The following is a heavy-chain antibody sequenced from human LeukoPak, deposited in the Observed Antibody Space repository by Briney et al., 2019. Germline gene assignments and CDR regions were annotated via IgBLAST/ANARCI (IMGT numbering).Heavy chain of an antibody. V-gene: IGHV4-61*01. CDR3: ASLYSTRGGAYYYYGMDV. J-gene: IGHJ6*02. CDR2: IYYSGST. D-gene: IGHD2-21*01. Sequence: SETLSLTCTVSGGSVSSGSYYWSWIRQPPGKGLEWIGYIYYSGSTNYNPSLKSRVTISVDTSKNQFSRKLSSVTAADTAVYYCASLYSTRGGAYYYYGMDVWGQGTTVTVSS. CDR1: GGSVSSGSYY.